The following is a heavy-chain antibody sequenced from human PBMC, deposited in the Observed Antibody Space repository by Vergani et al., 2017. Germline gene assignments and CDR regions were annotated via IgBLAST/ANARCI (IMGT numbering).Heavy chain of an antibody. Sequence: EVQLVESGGGLVKPGGSLRLSCAASGFSFSRYSMNWLPHAPGKGLEWVAAISGSSSYVFYRDSVEGRFTITRDKAKKSVYLQVNRLRAEDTAMYFCARGLWGCADIGCWRPSYWGEGAQVTVCS. CDR1: GFSFSRYS. D-gene: IGHD2-21*01. CDR3: ARGLWGCADIGCWRPSY. V-gene: IGHV3-21*02. J-gene: IGHJ4*02. CDR2: ISGSSSYV.